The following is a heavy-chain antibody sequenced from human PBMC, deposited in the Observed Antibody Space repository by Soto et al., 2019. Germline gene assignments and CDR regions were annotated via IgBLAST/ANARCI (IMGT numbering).Heavy chain of an antibody. CDR1: GFTFSSYA. CDR3: VKDAAYDFWSGYSDHDY. D-gene: IGHD3-3*01. Sequence: GGSLRISCSASGFTFSSYAMHWVRQAPGKGLEYVSAISSNGGSTYYADSVKGRFTISRDNSKNTLYLQMSSLRAEDTAVYYCVKDAAYDFWSGYSDHDYWGQGTLVTVSS. J-gene: IGHJ4*02. CDR2: ISSNGGST. V-gene: IGHV3-64D*08.